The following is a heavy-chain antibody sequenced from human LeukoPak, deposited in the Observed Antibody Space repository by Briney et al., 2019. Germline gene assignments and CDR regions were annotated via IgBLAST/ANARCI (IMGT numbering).Heavy chain of an antibody. J-gene: IGHJ4*02. D-gene: IGHD1-7*01. CDR3: ARSFGNWNYDY. CDR1: GGSISSYY. V-gene: IGHV4-59*08. Sequence: PSETLSLTCTVSGGSISSYYWSWIRQPPGKGLEWIGYIYYSGSTNYNPSLKSRVTISVDTSKNQFSLKLSSVTAADTAVYYCARSFGNWNYDYWGQGTLDTVSS. CDR2: IYYSGST.